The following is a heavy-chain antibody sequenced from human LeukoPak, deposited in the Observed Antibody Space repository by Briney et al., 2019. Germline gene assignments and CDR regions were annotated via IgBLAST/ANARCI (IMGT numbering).Heavy chain of an antibody. CDR3: ARGYCSGGGCYTAEYLPH. CDR2: MRPNSGET. CDR1: GYTFTNFA. D-gene: IGHD2-15*01. V-gene: IGHV1-8*02. Sequence: GASVKVSCTASGYTFTNFAINWVRQVAGQGLEWMGWMRPNSGETVNVQKFQGRVTMTRDISTSTAYMELTGLRSDDTAVYFCARGYCSGGGCYTAEYLPHWGQGTLVTVSS. J-gene: IGHJ1*01.